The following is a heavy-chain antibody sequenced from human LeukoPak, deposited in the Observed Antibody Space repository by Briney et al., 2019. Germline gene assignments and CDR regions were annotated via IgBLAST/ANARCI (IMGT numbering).Heavy chain of an antibody. J-gene: IGHJ6*04. Sequence: GGSLRLSCAASGFTFSASWMTWVRQAPGKGLEWVANIKEDGSEKKYVGSVKGRFTISRDNSKNSLYLQMNSLRVEDTAVYYCARAQSAGLDVWGKGTTVTVSS. CDR2: IKEDGSEK. CDR3: ARAQSAGLDV. CDR1: GFTFSASW. D-gene: IGHD1-14*01. V-gene: IGHV3-7*01.